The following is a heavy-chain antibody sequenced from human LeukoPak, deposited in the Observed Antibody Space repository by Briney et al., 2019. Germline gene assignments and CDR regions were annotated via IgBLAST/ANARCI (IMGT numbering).Heavy chain of an antibody. V-gene: IGHV4-59*01. J-gene: IGHJ4*02. D-gene: IGHD5-18*01. CDR1: GGSISSYY. CDR3: ARFRYTAMASFDY. Sequence: SETLSLTCTVSGGSISSYYWSWIRQPPGKGLEWIRYIYYSGSTNYNPSLKSRVTISVDTSKNQFSLKLSSVTAADTAVYYCARFRYTAMASFDYWGQGTLVTVSS. CDR2: IYYSGST.